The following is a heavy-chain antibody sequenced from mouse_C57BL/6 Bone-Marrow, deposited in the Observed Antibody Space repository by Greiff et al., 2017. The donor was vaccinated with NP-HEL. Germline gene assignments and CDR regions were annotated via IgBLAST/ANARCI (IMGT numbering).Heavy chain of an antibody. J-gene: IGHJ3*01. D-gene: IGHD2-1*01. V-gene: IGHV1-64*01. CDR3: ARGGYYGNWGFAY. Sequence: VKLQQPGAELVKPGASVKLSCKASGYTFTSYWMHWVKQRPGQGLEWIGMIHPNSGSTNYNEKFKSKATLTVDKSSSTAYTQLSSLTSEDSAVYYCARGGYYGNWGFAYWGQGTLVTVSA. CDR1: GYTFTSYW. CDR2: IHPNSGST.